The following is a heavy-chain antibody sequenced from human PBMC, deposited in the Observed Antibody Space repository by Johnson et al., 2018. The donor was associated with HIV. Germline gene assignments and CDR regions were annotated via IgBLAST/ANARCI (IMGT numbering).Heavy chain of an antibody. CDR3: AKGQEIVGATIMGGAFDI. CDR2: IYSGGGA. J-gene: IGHJ3*02. V-gene: IGHV3-66*01. CDR1: GFTVSSNY. Sequence: EQLVESGGGLVQPGGSLRVSCAASGFTVSSNYMSWVRQAPGQGLEWVSVIYSGGGAYYTDSVKGRFTISRDNSKNTLFLQMNSLRAEDKAVYYCAKGQEIVGATIMGGAFDIWGQGTMVTVSS. D-gene: IGHD1-26*01.